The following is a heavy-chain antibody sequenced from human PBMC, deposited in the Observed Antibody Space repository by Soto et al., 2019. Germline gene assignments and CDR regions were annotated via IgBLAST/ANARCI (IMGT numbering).Heavy chain of an antibody. V-gene: IGHV1-69*01. CDR2: IIPIFGTT. CDR1: RGTFGSNG. D-gene: IGHD5-12*01. Sequence: QVQLVQSGAEVKKPGSLVKVSCKASRGTFGSNGITWARQAPGQGIEWMGGIIPIFGTTNYAQKFQGRVTITAVESTSTTYMELSSLSSEDTAVYYCARGTAYSGSALHYKYYYGMDVWGQGTTVTVSS. J-gene: IGHJ6*02. CDR3: ARGTAYSGSALHYKYYYGMDV.